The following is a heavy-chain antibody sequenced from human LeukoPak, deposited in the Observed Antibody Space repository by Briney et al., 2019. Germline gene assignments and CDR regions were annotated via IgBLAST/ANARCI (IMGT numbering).Heavy chain of an antibody. V-gene: IGHV1-2*02. CDR2: INPNSGGT. J-gene: IGHJ6*03. Sequence: ASVKVSCKASGYTFTGYYMHWVRQAPGQGLEWMGWINPNSGGTNYAQKFQGRVTMTRDTSISTAYMELSRLRSGDTAVYYCARSSGLYYYYYYMDVWGKGTRSPSP. CDR1: GYTFTGYY. CDR3: ARSSGLYYYYYYMDV. D-gene: IGHD6-19*01.